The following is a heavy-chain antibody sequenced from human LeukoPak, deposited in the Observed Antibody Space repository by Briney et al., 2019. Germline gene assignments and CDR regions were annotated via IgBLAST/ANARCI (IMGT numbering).Heavy chain of an antibody. CDR2: IYYSGST. CDR3: AVELTIFGVVTNHPLDY. V-gene: IGHV4-39*01. D-gene: IGHD3-3*01. CDR1: GGSNSSSSYY. Sequence: PSETLSLTCTVSGGSNSSSSYYWGWIRQPPGKGREWIGSIYYSGSTYYNPSLKSRVTISVDTSKNQFSLKLSSVTAADTAVYYCAVELTIFGVVTNHPLDYWGQGTLVTVSS. J-gene: IGHJ4*02.